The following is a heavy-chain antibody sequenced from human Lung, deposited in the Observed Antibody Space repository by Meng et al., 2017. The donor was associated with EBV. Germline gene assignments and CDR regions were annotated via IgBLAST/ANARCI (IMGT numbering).Heavy chain of an antibody. CDR2: IIHSGTT. J-gene: IGHJ5*02. D-gene: IGHD1-20*01. V-gene: IGHV4-34*12. CDR1: GGAFNDYF. CDR3: AREWGHSDNWYNYFDP. Sequence: QQGGAGLLKHSESLTLTGAVSGGAFNDYFWNWTRQRPGKGLEWIGGIIHSGTTTYNPSLKSRVNISVDTSQNQFSLQLTSVTAADTAIYYCAREWGHSDNWYNYFDPWGQGTLVTVSS.